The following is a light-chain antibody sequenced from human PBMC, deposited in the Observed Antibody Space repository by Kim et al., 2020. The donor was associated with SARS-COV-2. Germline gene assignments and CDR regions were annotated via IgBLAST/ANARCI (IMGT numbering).Light chain of an antibody. CDR1: NSGSKS. V-gene: IGLV3-21*04. J-gene: IGLJ3*02. CDR2: YDS. CDR3: QVWDRSSDHQV. Sequence: PGKTARITWGGNNSGSKSVQWYQQKPGQAHVMVIYYDSDRHSGIPERFSGANSGNTATLTISRVEAGDESDYYCQVWDRSSDHQVFGGGTKLAVL.